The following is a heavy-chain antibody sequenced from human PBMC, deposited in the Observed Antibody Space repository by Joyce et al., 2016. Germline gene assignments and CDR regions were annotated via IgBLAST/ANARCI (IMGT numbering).Heavy chain of an antibody. CDR1: GFTFKNYA. J-gene: IGHJ5*02. D-gene: IGHD2-8*02. CDR3: SKGKSSGAVDWFDP. Sequence: EVQLLESGGGLIQPGESLRLSCVASGFTFKNYARTWVRQAPGKGLVWVSTITGSGATYYADSVKGRFTISRDNSREALSLQMNSLRGEDTAVYYCSKGKSSGAVDWFDPWGQGTLVTVSS. V-gene: IGHV3-23*01. CDR2: ITGSGAT.